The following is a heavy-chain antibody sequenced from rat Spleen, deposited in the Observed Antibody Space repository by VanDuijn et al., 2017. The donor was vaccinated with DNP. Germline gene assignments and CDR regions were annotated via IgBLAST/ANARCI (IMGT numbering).Heavy chain of an antibody. D-gene: IGHD5-1*01. CDR2: INTDGGST. CDR1: GFTFSSYW. Sequence: EVQLVESGGGLVQPGRSLKLSCVASGFTFSSYWMYWIRQAPGKGLEWVASINTDGGSTYYPDSVKGRFTVSRDNARNTLYLQMDSLRSEDTATYYCTRLGERLFDYWGQGTLVTVSS. V-gene: IGHV5-58*01. J-gene: IGHJ3*01. CDR3: TRLGERLFDY.